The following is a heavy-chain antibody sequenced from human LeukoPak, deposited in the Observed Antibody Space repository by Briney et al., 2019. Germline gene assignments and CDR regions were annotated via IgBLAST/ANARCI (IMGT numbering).Heavy chain of an antibody. V-gene: IGHV1-69*05. CDR2: IIRIFGTA. D-gene: IGHD3-22*01. Sequence: SVKVSCKASGGTFSSYAISWVRQAPGQGLEWMGRIIRIFGTANYAQKFQGRVTITTDESTSTAYMELSSLRSEDTAVYYCARVVTDSSGYYFGYFDYWGQGTLVTVSS. CDR1: GGTFSSYA. J-gene: IGHJ4*02. CDR3: ARVVTDSSGYYFGYFDY.